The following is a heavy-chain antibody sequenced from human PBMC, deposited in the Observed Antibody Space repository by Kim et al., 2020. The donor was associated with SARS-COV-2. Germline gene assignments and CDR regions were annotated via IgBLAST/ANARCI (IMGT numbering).Heavy chain of an antibody. CDR2: IIPIFGTA. CDR1: GGTFSSYA. D-gene: IGHD3-10*01. CDR3: ARGGFRFGELSSFDY. Sequence: SVKVSCKASGGTFSSYAISWVRQAPGQGLEWMGGIIPIFGTANYAQKFQGRVTITADESTSTAYMELSSLRSEDTAVYYCARGGFRFGELSSFDYWGQGTLVTVSS. J-gene: IGHJ4*02. V-gene: IGHV1-69*13.